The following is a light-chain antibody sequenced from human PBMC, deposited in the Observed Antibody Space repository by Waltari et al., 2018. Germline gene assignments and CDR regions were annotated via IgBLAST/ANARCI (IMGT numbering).Light chain of an antibody. Sequence: VLTQSPGPLSLSPGERATLSCRASQTLSKNYLAWYQQKPGQAPRLLIYGASSRAAGIPDRFSGSGSGTYFTLTISRLEPDDFAMYYCQQYGSSVLYTFGQGTKLEIK. CDR2: GAS. CDR1: QTLSKNY. J-gene: IGKJ2*01. V-gene: IGKV3-20*01. CDR3: QQYGSSVLYT.